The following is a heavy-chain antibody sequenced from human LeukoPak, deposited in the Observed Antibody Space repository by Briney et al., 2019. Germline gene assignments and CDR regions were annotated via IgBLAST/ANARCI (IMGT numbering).Heavy chain of an antibody. Sequence: GESLKISCKGSGYSFTSYWIGWVRQMPGKGLEWMGIIYPGDSDTRYSPSFQGQVTISADKSISTAYLQWSSLKASDTAMYYCARSPAYYYDSSGHYYYWGQGTLVTVSS. J-gene: IGHJ4*02. CDR3: ARSPAYYYDSSGHYYY. CDR1: GYSFTSYW. D-gene: IGHD3-22*01. CDR2: IYPGDSDT. V-gene: IGHV5-51*01.